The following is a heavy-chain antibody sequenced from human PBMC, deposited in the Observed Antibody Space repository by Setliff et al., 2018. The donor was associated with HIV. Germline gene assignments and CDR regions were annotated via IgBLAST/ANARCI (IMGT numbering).Heavy chain of an antibody. CDR3: SGEFGSPPDLYY. CDR2: IWYDGSNK. J-gene: IGHJ4*02. D-gene: IGHD2-21*01. V-gene: IGHV3-33*01. CDR1: GFTFSSYG. Sequence: PGGSLRLSCAASGFTFSSYGMHWVRQAPGKGLEWVAVIWYDGSNKYYADSMKGRFTISRDNSKNTLYLQMNSLRAEDTAVYYCSGEFGSPPDLYYWGQGTLVTVSS.